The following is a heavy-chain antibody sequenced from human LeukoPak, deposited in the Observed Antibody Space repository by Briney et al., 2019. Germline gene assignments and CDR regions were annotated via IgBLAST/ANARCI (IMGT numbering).Heavy chain of an antibody. D-gene: IGHD3-22*01. J-gene: IGHJ6*02. CDR3: ARDLRYYDSSGSRYYYYGMDV. CDR1: GGSISSSSYY. CDR2: IYYSGST. Sequence: SETLSLTCTVSGGSISSSSYYWGWIRQPPGKGLEWIGSIYYSGSTYYNPSLKSRVTISVDTSKNQFSLKLSSVTAADTAVYYCARDLRYYDSSGSRYYYYGMDVWGQGTTVTVSS. V-gene: IGHV4-39*07.